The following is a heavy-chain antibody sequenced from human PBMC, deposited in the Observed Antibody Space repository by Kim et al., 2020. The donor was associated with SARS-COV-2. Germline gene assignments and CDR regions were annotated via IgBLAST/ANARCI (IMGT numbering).Heavy chain of an antibody. CDR1: GFTFSSYS. CDR3: ARDPRSGGSSDY. D-gene: IGHD2-15*01. V-gene: IGHV3-21*01. J-gene: IGHJ4*02. CDR2: ISSSSSYI. Sequence: GGSLRLSCAASGFTFSSYSMNWVRQAPGKGLEWVSSISSSSSYIYYADSVKGRFTISRDNAKNSLYLQMNSLRAEDTAVYYCARDPRSGGSSDYWGQGTLVTVSS.